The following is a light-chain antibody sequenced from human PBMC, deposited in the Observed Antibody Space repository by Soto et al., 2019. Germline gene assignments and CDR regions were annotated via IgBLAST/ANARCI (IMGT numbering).Light chain of an antibody. V-gene: IGKV1-5*01. CDR3: QHTQT. Sequence: DFQMTQSPSTLSASVGDRVTITCRASQNINNWVAWYQQKPGKAPKFLIYDASTLHRGVPARFSGSGFGTEFSLTISSLQPDDFGSYYGQHTQTFGQGNKVEI. CDR2: DAS. CDR1: QNINNW. J-gene: IGKJ1*01.